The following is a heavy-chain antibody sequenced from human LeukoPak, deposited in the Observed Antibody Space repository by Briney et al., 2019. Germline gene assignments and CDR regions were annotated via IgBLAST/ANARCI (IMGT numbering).Heavy chain of an antibody. V-gene: IGHV4-59*08. CDR3: ARRQSLLLPAAIVGWFDP. CDR2: IYYSGST. Sequence: SETLSLTCAVSGGSISSYYWSWIRQPPGKGLEWIGYIYYSGSTNYNPSLKSRVTISVDTSKNQFSLKLSSVTAADTAVYYCARRQSLLLPAAIVGWFDPWGQGTLVTVSS. J-gene: IGHJ5*02. D-gene: IGHD2-2*02. CDR1: GGSISSYY.